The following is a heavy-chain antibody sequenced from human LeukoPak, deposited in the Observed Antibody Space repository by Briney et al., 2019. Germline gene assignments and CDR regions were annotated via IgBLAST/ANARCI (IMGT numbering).Heavy chain of an antibody. CDR2: ISAYNGNT. Sequence: ASVKVSCKASGYTFTNYDINWVRQAPGQGLEWMGWISAYNGNTNYAQKLQGRVTMTTDTSTSTAYMELRSLKSDDTAVYYCARVITMIQDNWFDPWGQGTLVTVSS. V-gene: IGHV1-18*01. CDR3: ARVITMIQDNWFDP. J-gene: IGHJ5*02. CDR1: GYTFTNYD. D-gene: IGHD3-22*01.